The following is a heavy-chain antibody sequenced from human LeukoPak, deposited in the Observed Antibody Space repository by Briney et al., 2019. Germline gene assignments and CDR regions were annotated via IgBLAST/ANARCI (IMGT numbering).Heavy chain of an antibody. V-gene: IGHV4-30-4*01. CDR3: ASIAAAATYYYYGMDV. CDR1: GGSISSGDYY. D-gene: IGHD6-13*01. J-gene: IGHJ6*02. CDR2: IYYSGST. Sequence: PSQTLSLTCTVSGGSISSGDYYWSWIRQPPGKGLEWIGYIYYSGSTYYNPSLKSRVTISVDTSKNQFSLKLSSATAADTAVYYCASIAAAATYYYYGMDVWGQGTTVTVSS.